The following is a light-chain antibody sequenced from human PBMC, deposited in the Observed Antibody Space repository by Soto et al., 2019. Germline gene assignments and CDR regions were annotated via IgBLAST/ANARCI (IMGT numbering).Light chain of an antibody. CDR2: AAS. Sequence: DIQLTQSPSSLSSSLGDRVTITCRASQSISSYLNWYQQKPGKAPKLLIYAASSLPSGVPSRFSGSGSGTDFTLTISSLQPEDFATYYCQQSYSTPRSTFGPGTKVDIK. CDR3: QQSYSTPRST. J-gene: IGKJ3*01. CDR1: QSISSY. V-gene: IGKV1-39*01.